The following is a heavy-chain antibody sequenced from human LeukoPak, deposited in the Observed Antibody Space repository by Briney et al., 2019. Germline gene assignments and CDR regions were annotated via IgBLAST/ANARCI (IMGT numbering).Heavy chain of an antibody. J-gene: IGHJ6*03. CDR3: ARLAVRGVMGRSHIDV. CDR2: IYPVDSDT. V-gene: IGHV5-51*01. D-gene: IGHD3-10*01. Sequence: GESLKISCQGSGYSFPSYWIAGGRHMPEKGLEGMGIIYPVDSDTRYSPSFQGQVTISVDKSISTAYLQWNRLQSSDTATFYYARLAVRGVMGRSHIDVWGKGTTVTISS. CDR1: GYSFPSYW.